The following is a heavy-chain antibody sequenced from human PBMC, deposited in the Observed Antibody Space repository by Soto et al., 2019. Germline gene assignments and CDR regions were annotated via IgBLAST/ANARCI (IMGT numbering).Heavy chain of an antibody. J-gene: IGHJ6*02. V-gene: IGHV1-69*12. Sequence: QVQLVQSGAEVKKPGSSVKVSCKASGGTFSTSAISWVRQAPGQGLEWVGGIMPVFATADYAQKFQGRVTITADVSTTTAYRELTSLRTDYTAVYYCARHNFRQHLCRNYYYIFDVWGQGTAITVSS. CDR1: GGTFSTSA. CDR3: ARHNFRQHLCRNYYYIFDV. D-gene: IGHD2-2*01. CDR2: IMPVFATA.